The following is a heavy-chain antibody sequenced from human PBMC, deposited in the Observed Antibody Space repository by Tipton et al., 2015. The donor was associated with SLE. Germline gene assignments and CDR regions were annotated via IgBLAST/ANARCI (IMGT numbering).Heavy chain of an antibody. CDR3: ARTYTSSWFPQPYFDY. J-gene: IGHJ4*02. V-gene: IGHV4-34*01. CDR1: GGSFSGYY. D-gene: IGHD6-13*01. Sequence: TLSLTCAVYGGSFSGYYWTWIRQTPGKGLEWIGEINHSGSTNYNPSLKSRVTISVDTSKNQFSLKLGSVTAADTAMYYCARTYTSSWFPQPYFDYWGQGTLVTVSS. CDR2: INHSGST.